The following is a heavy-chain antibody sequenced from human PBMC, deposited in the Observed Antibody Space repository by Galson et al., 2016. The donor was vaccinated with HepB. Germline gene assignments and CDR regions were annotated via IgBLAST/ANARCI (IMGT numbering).Heavy chain of an antibody. V-gene: IGHV4-34*01. J-gene: IGHJ4*02. CDR3: ASRWYRFDY. Sequence: LSLTCAVYGGSFSGNYWSWIRQPPGKGVEWIGEINHSGRTNYNPSLKGRVTISVDESKNHFSLRLTSVTAADTAVYYCASRWYRFDYWGQGSLVTVSS. CDR2: INHSGRT. D-gene: IGHD6-13*01. CDR1: GGSFSGNY.